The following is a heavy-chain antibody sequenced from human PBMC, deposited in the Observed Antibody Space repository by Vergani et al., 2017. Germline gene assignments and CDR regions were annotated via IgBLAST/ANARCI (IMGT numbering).Heavy chain of an antibody. J-gene: IGHJ4*02. CDR1: GFTFSAHA. CDR3: VNGYYYDQSGLASFDY. D-gene: IGHD3-22*01. Sequence: VQLLESGGGLVQPGGSLRLSCEASGFTFSAHAMSWVRQAPGKGLEWVAVTSSDGSNKHYADSVKGRFTISRDNSQNTLYLQMDSLTAEDTAIYFCVNGYYYDQSGLASFDYWGQGTLVTVSS. V-gene: IGHV3-30*18. CDR2: TSSDGSNK.